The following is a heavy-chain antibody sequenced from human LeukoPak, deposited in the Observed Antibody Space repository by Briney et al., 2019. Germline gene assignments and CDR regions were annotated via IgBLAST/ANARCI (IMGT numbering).Heavy chain of an antibody. CDR2: ITGRGETT. D-gene: IGHD3-10*01. Sequence: PGESLRLSCTASGFNFRGCAMSWVRQGPGKGLEWVAGITGRGETTYYAESVKGRFTISRDNSENTLFLQVNSLRAEDTAVYYCAKPTPNTEYYFDYWGQGTLVTVSS. CDR3: AKPTPNTEYYFDY. V-gene: IGHV3-23*01. J-gene: IGHJ4*02. CDR1: GFNFRGCA.